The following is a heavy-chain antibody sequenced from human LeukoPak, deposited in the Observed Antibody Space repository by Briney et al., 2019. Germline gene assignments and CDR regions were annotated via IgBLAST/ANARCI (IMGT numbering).Heavy chain of an antibody. CDR1: GFTFSSYA. J-gene: IGHJ3*02. D-gene: IGHD1-26*01. Sequence: PGGSLRLSCAASGFTFSSYAMSWVRQAPGKGLEWVSAISGSGGSTYYADSVKGRFTISRDNSKNTLYLQMNSLRAEGTAVYYCTRVNPSSGTYYDALDIWGQGTMVTVSS. CDR3: TRVNPSSGTYYDALDI. CDR2: ISGSGGST. V-gene: IGHV3-23*01.